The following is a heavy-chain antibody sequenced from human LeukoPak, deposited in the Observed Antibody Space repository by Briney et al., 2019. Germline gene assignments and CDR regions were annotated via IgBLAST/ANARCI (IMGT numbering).Heavy chain of an antibody. CDR2: INPNSGGT. CDR3: ARESRIQPWPDAFDI. V-gene: IGHV1-2*02. Sequence: ASVKVSCKASGYTFTGYYMHWVRQAPGQGLEWMGWINPNSGGTNYAQKFQGRVTMTRDTSISTAYMELSRLRSDDTAVYYCARESRIQPWPDAFDIWGQGTMVTVSS. J-gene: IGHJ3*02. CDR1: GYTFTGYY. D-gene: IGHD5-18*01.